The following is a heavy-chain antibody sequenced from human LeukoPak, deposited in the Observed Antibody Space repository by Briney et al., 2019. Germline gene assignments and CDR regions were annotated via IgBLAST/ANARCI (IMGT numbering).Heavy chain of an antibody. CDR3: ASPQT. CDR1: VGSISSYY. CDR2: IYYSGST. Sequence: SETLSLTCTVSVGSISSYYWSWIRQPPGKGLEWMGYIYYSGSTNYNPSLKSRVTISVDTSKNQFYLKLSSVTAADTAVYYCASPQTWGQGTLVTVSS. V-gene: IGHV4-59*01. J-gene: IGHJ4*02.